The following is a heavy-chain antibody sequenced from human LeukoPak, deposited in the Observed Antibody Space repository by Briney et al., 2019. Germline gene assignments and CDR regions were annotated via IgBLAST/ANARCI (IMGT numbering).Heavy chain of an antibody. J-gene: IGHJ4*02. CDR1: GFTVSSNY. CDR2: IYSGGRT. V-gene: IGHV3-53*01. D-gene: IGHD6-13*01. CDR3: ARGAGIASTGTGSFDY. Sequence: PGGSLRLSCAASGFTVSSNYMSWVRQAPGKGLEWFSVIYSGGRTYYADSVKGRFTISRDNSKNTLYLQMNSLRAEDTAVYYCARGAGIASTGTGSFDYWAREPWSPSPQ.